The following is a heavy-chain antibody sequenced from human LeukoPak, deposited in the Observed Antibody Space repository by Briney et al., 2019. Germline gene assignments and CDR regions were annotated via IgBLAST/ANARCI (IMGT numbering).Heavy chain of an antibody. Sequence: SVKVSCKASGGTFSSYAISWVRQAPGQGLEWMRGIIPTFGTANYAQKFQGRVTITTDESTSTAYMELSSLRSEDTAVYYCARVGGIMTTVSPFDYWGQGTLVTVSS. J-gene: IGHJ4*02. CDR2: IIPTFGTA. V-gene: IGHV1-69*05. CDR1: GGTFSSYA. D-gene: IGHD4-17*01. CDR3: ARVGGIMTTVSPFDY.